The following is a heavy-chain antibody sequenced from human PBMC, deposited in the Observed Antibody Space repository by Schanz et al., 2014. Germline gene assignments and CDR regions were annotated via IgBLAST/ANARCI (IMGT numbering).Heavy chain of an antibody. CDR3: VKDLQRELLRDDHYYGMDV. Sequence: EVQLVESGGGLVQPGGSLRLSCAASGFTFSDSWMHWVRQAPGKGLEWVSGISANGGSTHYADSVKGRFTISRDNSKNTMYLQMNSLRAEDTAVYYCVKDLQRELLRDDHYYGMDVWGQGTTVTVSS. J-gene: IGHJ6*02. CDR2: ISANGGST. D-gene: IGHD1-26*01. V-gene: IGHV3-23*04. CDR1: GFTFSDSW.